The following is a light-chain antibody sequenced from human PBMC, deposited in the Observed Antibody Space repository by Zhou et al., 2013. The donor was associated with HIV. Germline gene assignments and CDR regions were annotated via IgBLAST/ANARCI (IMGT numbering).Light chain of an antibody. CDR1: QSVSNNY. CDR2: GAS. J-gene: IGKJ4*01. V-gene: IGKV3-20*01. Sequence: EIVLTQSPGTLSLSPGERATLSCRASQSVSNNYLAWYQQKPGQAPRLLIYGASSRAHGISDRFTGSGSGTDFTLTISRLEPADFAVYFCHQYADSPVTFGGGTKVEIK. CDR3: HQYADSPVT.